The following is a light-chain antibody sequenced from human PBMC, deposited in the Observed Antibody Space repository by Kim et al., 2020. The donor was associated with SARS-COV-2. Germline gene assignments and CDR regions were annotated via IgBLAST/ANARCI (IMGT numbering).Light chain of an antibody. CDR2: DSD. V-gene: IGLV1-51*01. Sequence: QSVLTQPPSVSAAPGQKVTISCSGSSSNIGNNYVSWYQQVPGTVPKLLIYDSDRRPSGIPDRFSGSKSGTSATLGITGLQTGDEADYFCGTWDSSLRAVIFGGGTKLTVL. J-gene: IGLJ2*01. CDR1: SSNIGNNY. CDR3: GTWDSSLRAVI.